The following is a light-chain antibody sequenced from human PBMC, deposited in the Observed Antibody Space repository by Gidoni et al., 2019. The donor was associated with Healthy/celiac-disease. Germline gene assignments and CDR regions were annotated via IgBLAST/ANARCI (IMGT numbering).Light chain of an antibody. J-gene: IGKJ4*01. CDR2: WAS. CDR3: QQYYSTPLT. V-gene: IGKV4-1*01. Sequence: DIVMTQSPDSLAVSLGERATINCKSSQSVLYSSNNKHYLAWYQQKQGQPPKLLIYWASTRESGVPDRFSGSGSVTDFTLTISSLQAEDVAVYYCQQYYSTPLTFGGGTKVEIK. CDR1: QSVLYSSNNKHY.